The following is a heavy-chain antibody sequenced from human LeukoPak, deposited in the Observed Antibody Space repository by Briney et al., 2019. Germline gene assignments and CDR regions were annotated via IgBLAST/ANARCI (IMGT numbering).Heavy chain of an antibody. J-gene: IGHJ4*02. D-gene: IGHD3-22*01. CDR2: IKHDGSEE. CDR3: ARTRITMIVGDY. V-gene: IGHV3-7*01. CDR1: GFTFSNYW. Sequence: GGSLRLSCAASGFTFSNYWMTWVRLAPGKGLEWVANIKHDGSEESYVDSVKGRFTISRDNAKNSLYLQMNSLRAEDTAVYYCARTRITMIVGDYWGQGTLVTVSS.